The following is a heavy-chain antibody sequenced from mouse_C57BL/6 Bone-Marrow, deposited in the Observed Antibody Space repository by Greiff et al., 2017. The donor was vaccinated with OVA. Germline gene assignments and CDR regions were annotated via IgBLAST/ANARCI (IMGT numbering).Heavy chain of an antibody. D-gene: IGHD3-1*01. V-gene: IGHV2-4*01. CDR3: GATGAMDY. J-gene: IGHJ4*01. CDR1: GFSLTSYG. CDR2: IWSGGST. Sequence: QVQLKESGPGLVQPSQSLSITCTVSGFSLTSYGVHWVRQPPGKGLEWLGVIWSGGSTDYNAAFISRLSTSKDNSKSQVCFKMNSLQADDTAIYYCGATGAMDYWGQGTSVTVSS.